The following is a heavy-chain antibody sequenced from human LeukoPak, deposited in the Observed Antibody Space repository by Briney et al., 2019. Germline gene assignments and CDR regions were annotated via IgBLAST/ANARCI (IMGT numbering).Heavy chain of an antibody. J-gene: IGHJ3*01. V-gene: IGHV3-33*05. D-gene: IGHD1-14*01. CDR1: GFSFRLYG. CDR2: MLYDGSGI. CDR3: ARDLASGNHPDGFDV. Sequence: PGRSLRLSCAASGFSFRLYGMPWVRQAPGKGLEWVALMLYDGSGIYYADSVKGRFSVSRDNSNYMFYLQMTSLRAEDSAVYYCARDLASGNHPDGFDVWAQGTLVTVSS.